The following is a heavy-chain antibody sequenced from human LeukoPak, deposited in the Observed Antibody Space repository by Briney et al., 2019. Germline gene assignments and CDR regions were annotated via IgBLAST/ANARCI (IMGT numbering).Heavy chain of an antibody. D-gene: IGHD5-24*01. CDR1: GYTFTGYY. V-gene: IGHV1-2*02. Sequence: ASVKVSCKASGYTFTGYYVNWVRQAPGQGLEWMGWINPNSGGTNYAQKFQGRVTMTRDTSISTAYMELSRLRSDDTAVYYCARENGYSSFDYWGQGTLVTVSS. J-gene: IGHJ4*02. CDR3: ARENGYSSFDY. CDR2: INPNSGGT.